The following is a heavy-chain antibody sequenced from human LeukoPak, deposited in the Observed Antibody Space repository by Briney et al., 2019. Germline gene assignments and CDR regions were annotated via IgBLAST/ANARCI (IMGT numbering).Heavy chain of an antibody. V-gene: IGHV3-21*04. Sequence: GGSLRLSCAASGFTFSSYSMNWVRQAPGKGLEWVSSISSSSSYIYYADSVKGRFTISRDNAKNSLYLQMNSLRAEDTAVYYCARRVNYGSGSYPIDYWGQGTLVTVSS. CDR2: ISSSSSYI. CDR1: GFTFSSYS. D-gene: IGHD3-10*01. CDR3: ARRVNYGSGSYPIDY. J-gene: IGHJ4*02.